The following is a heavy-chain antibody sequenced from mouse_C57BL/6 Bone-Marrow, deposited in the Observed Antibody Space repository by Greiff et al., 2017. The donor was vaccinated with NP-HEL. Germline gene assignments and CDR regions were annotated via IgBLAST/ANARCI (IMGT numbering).Heavy chain of an antibody. D-gene: IGHD2-5*01. V-gene: IGHV1-9*01. CDR1: GYTFTGYW. CDR2: ILPGSGST. Sequence: QVHVKQSGAELMKPWASVKLSCKATGYTFTGYWIEWVKQRPGHGLEWIGEILPGSGSTNYNEKFKGKATFTADTSSNTAYMQLSSLTTEDSAIYYGARRGYYSNPYYFDYWGQGTTLTVSS. J-gene: IGHJ2*01. CDR3: ARRGYYSNPYYFDY.